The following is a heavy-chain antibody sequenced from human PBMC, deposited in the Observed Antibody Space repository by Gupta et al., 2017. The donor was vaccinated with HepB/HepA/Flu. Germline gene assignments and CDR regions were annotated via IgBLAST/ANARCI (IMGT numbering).Heavy chain of an antibody. D-gene: IGHD6-19*01. Sequence: EAHLVQSGAEVTKRGESLKISCKGSGYSCTSYWIAWVRQMPGKGLEWMGIIYPGDSDTRYSPSFQGQVTISADKSIITAYLQWSSLKASDTAMYYCARGMDGSGWYEDYWGQGTLVTVSS. V-gene: IGHV5-51*01. CDR2: IYPGDSDT. CDR1: GYSCTSYW. J-gene: IGHJ4*02. CDR3: ARGMDGSGWYEDY.